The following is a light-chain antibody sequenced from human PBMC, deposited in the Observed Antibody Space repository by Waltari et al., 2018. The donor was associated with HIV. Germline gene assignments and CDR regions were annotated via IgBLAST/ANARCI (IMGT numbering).Light chain of an antibody. Sequence: EIVMTQTPPSLSVTPGQPAYISCNSSQSLRHTDGTTYLYWYLQRPGQSPHVLIYEGSKRFAGVSGRFSGSGSGAHFTLNIARVEAEDVGSYYCMQSLHLLYTFGQGTKLEIK. CDR2: EGS. CDR3: MQSLHLLYT. J-gene: IGKJ2*01. CDR1: QSLRHTDGTTY. V-gene: IGKV2D-29*02.